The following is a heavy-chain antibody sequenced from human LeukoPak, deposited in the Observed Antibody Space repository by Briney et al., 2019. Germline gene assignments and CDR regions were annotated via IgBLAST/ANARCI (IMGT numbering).Heavy chain of an antibody. CDR1: GFTVSSNY. J-gene: IGHJ4*02. Sequence: GGSLRLSCAASGFTVSSNYMSWVRQAPGKGLEWVSIIYNGGTTNCADSVKGRFTISRDNSKNTLHLQMNSLRAEDTAVYYCARARIAVAGPFDYWGQGTLVTVSS. CDR2: IYNGGTT. V-gene: IGHV3-53*01. D-gene: IGHD6-19*01. CDR3: ARARIAVAGPFDY.